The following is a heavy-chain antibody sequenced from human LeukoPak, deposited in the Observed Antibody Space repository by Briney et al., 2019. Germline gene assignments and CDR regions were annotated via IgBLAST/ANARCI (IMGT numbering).Heavy chain of an antibody. D-gene: IGHD2-15*01. CDR2: ISSSGSTI. CDR3: ARGLGYCSGGSCPRRAFDI. J-gene: IGHJ3*02. V-gene: IGHV3-11*01. Sequence: GGSLRLSCAASGFTFSDYYMSWIRQAPGKGLEWVSFISSSGSTIYYADSMKGRFTISRDNAKNSVYLQMNSLRAADTAVYYCARGLGYCSGGSCPRRAFDIWGQGTVVTVSS. CDR1: GFTFSDYY.